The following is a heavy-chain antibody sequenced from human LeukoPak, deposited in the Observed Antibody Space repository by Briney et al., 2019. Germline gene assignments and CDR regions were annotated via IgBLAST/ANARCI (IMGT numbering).Heavy chain of an antibody. CDR1: GFTFSSYG. J-gene: IGHJ4*02. D-gene: IGHD6-19*01. V-gene: IGHV3-33*06. Sequence: GGSLRLSCAASGFTFSSYGMHWVRQAPGKGLELVAVIWYDGSNKYYADSVKGRFTISRDNSKNTLYLQMNSLRAEDTAVYYCAKEKYGYSSGWYSAFDYWGQGTLVTVSS. CDR3: AKEKYGYSSGWYSAFDY. CDR2: IWYDGSNK.